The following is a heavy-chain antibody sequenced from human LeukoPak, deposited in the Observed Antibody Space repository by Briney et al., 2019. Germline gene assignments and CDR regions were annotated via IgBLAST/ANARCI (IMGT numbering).Heavy chain of an antibody. CDR3: AKDQVDDFWSGSLDY. CDR1: GFTFSSYA. CDR2: ISGSGGST. J-gene: IGHJ4*02. V-gene: IGHV3-23*01. Sequence: GGSLRLSCADSGFTFSSYAMSWVRQAPGKGLEWVSAISGSGGSTYYADSVKGRFTISRDNSKNTLYLQMNSLRAEDTAVYYCAKDQVDDFWSGSLDYWGQGTLVTVSS. D-gene: IGHD3-3*01.